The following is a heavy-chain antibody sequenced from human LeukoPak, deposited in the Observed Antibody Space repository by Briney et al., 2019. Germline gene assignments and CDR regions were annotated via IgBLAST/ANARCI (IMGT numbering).Heavy chain of an antibody. CDR3: ARAAYSGSYHSDY. V-gene: IGHV4-30-2*01. Sequence: SQTLSLTCAVSGGSISSGGYSWSWIRQPPGKGLEWIGYIYHSGSTYYNPSLKSRVTISVDRSKNQFSLKLSSVTAADTAVYYCARAAYSGSYHSDYWGQGTLVTVSS. J-gene: IGHJ4*02. CDR2: IYHSGST. D-gene: IGHD1-26*01. CDR1: GGSISSGGYS.